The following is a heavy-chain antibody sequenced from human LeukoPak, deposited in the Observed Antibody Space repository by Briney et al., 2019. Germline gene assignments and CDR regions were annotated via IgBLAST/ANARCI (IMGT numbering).Heavy chain of an antibody. J-gene: IGHJ4*02. D-gene: IGHD4-17*01. Sequence: PGGSLRLSCAASGFTVSSTAVSWVRQAPGKGLEWVSFIYSDGSTFYADSVKGRFTISRDTSKNTLYLQMNSLRAEDTAVYYCAREIRGYGALLTADYWGQGTLVTVSS. V-gene: IGHV3-53*01. CDR3: AREIRGYGALLTADY. CDR2: IYSDGST. CDR1: GFTVSSTA.